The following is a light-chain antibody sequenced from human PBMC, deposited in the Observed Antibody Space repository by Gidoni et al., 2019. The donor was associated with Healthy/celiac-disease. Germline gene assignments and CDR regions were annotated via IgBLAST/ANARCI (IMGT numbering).Light chain of an antibody. CDR2: GAS. V-gene: IGKV3-20*01. Sequence: EIVLTQSPGTLSLSPGERAILSCRASQSVSSSYLAWYQQKPGQAPRLLIYGASSRATCIPDRFSGSGSGTDFTLTISRLEPEDFAVYYCQQYGSSRTFGQGTKVEIK. CDR1: QSVSSSY. CDR3: QQYGSSRT. J-gene: IGKJ1*01.